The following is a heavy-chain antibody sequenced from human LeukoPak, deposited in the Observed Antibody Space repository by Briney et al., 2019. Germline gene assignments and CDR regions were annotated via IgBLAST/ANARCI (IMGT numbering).Heavy chain of an antibody. CDR3: ARDGGYSGYDPLVGYYMDV. CDR2: IYTSGST. J-gene: IGHJ6*03. Sequence: ASETLSLTCTVSGGSISSYYWSWIRQPAGKGLEWIGRIYTSGSTNYNPSLKSRVTMSVDTSKNQFSLKLSSVTAADTAVYYCARDGGYSGYDPLVGYYMDVWGKGTTVTISS. D-gene: IGHD5-12*01. CDR1: GGSISSYY. V-gene: IGHV4-4*07.